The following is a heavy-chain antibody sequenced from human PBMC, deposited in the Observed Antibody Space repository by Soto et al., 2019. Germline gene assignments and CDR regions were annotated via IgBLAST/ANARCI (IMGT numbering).Heavy chain of an antibody. CDR1: GYTFTGYY. V-gene: IGHV1-2*02. J-gene: IGHJ6*02. CDR3: ARGGSSFTIFGVVQYGMDV. D-gene: IGHD3-3*01. CDR2: INPNSGGT. Sequence: ASVKVSCKASGYTFTGYYMHWVLQAPGQGLEWMGWINPNSGGTNYAQKFQGRVTMTRDTSISTAYMELSRLRSDDTAVYYCARGGSSFTIFGVVQYGMDVWGQGTTVTVSS.